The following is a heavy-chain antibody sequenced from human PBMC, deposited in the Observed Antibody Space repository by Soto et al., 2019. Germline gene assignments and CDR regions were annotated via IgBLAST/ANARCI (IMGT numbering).Heavy chain of an antibody. Sequence: GGSLRLSCAASGLSFSSYAMNWVRQAPGKGLEWVSGISDNGGNTYSTDSVKGRFTISRDTSKNTLHLLMNSLRPDDTAVYYCAKVSSSIWSDAFDIWGRGTMVTVSS. V-gene: IGHV3-23*01. D-gene: IGHD6-13*01. J-gene: IGHJ3*02. CDR3: AKVSSSIWSDAFDI. CDR2: ISDNGGNT. CDR1: GLSFSSYA.